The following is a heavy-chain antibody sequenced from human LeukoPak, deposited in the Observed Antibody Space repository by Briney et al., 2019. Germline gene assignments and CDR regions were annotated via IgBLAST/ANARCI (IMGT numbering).Heavy chain of an antibody. CDR1: GFLFKLFA. CDR3: VKPYCSIIRCSPGFDS. J-gene: IGHJ4*02. Sequence: PGGSLRLSCVGSGFLFKLFAVGWVRQAPGKGLEWVSVIGGTNEETDYADSVRGHFTISRDNSLNTLFLQMDNLRPEDTAVYYCVKPYCSIIRCSPGFDSWGQGALVTVSS. V-gene: IGHV3-23*01. CDR2: IGGTNEET. D-gene: IGHD2-2*01.